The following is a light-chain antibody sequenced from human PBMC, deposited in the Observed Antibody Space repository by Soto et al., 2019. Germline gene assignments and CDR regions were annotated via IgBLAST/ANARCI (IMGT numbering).Light chain of an antibody. J-gene: IGLJ1*01. V-gene: IGLV2-23*02. Sequence: QSALTQPASVSGSPGQSITISCTGTSSDVGIYSLVSWYQQHPGRAPKLMVYEVTKRPSGASDRFSGSKSGNTASLTISGLQAEDEGDYYCCSYAGSSTYVFGTGTKLTVL. CDR2: EVT. CDR3: CSYAGSSTYV. CDR1: SSDVGIYSL.